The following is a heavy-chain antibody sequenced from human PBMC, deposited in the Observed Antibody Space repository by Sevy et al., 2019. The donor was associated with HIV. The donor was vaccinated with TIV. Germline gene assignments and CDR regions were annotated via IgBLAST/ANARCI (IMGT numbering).Heavy chain of an antibody. CDR1: GGSISSGDYY. V-gene: IGHV4-30-4*01. D-gene: IGHD5-18*01. J-gene: IGHJ5*02. CDR2: IYDSGST. Sequence: SETLSLTCTVSGGSISSGDYYWSWIRQPPGKGLEWIGYIYDSGSTYYNPSLKSRVTISVDTSKNQFSLKLSSVTAADTAVYYCARAEWIQLWLEGGNWFDPWGQGTLVTVSS. CDR3: ARAEWIQLWLEGGNWFDP.